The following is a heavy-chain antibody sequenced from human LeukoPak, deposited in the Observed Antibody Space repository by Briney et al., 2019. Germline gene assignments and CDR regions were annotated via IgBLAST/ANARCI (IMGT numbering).Heavy chain of an antibody. CDR3: ARFHTSGYYRHYDF. CDR1: GGSISTGGYY. CDR2: IYYSGST. Sequence: MTSGTLSLTCTVSGGSISTGGYYRSWIRQHPGKGLEWIAYIYYSGSTYYNPSLKSRVTISVDTSKNQFSLKLSSVTAADTAVYYCARFHTSGYYRHYDFWGQGTLVTVSS. D-gene: IGHD3-22*01. V-gene: IGHV4-31*03. J-gene: IGHJ4*02.